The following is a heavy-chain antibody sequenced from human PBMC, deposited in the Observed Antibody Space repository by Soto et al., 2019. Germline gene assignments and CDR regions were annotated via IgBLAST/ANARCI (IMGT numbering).Heavy chain of an antibody. V-gene: IGHV4-34*01. CDR3: ARGPKKYYYGSGSYFRY. D-gene: IGHD3-10*01. Sequence: PSETLSLTCAVYGGSFSGYYWSWIRQPPGKGLEWIGEINHSGSTNYNPSLKSRVTISVDTSKNQFSLKLSSVTAADTAVYYCARGPKKYYYGSGSYFRYWGQGTLVTVSS. CDR1: GGSFSGYY. J-gene: IGHJ4*02. CDR2: INHSGST.